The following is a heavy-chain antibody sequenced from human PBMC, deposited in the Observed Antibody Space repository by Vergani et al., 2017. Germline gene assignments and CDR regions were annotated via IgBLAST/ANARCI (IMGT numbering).Heavy chain of an antibody. D-gene: IGHD3-16*01. CDR3: AKHFRGWGIDY. J-gene: IGHJ4*02. V-gene: IGHV3-30*02. CDR1: GFTLINYD. CDR2: IQFYGSNQ. Sequence: QVQLVESGGGVVQRGGSLTLSCATSGFTLINYDMQWLRQGPGKGLDFVAVIQFYGSNQYYADSVKGRFTLSRDFSKNTLYLQMNSLRTDDTATYYCAKHFRGWGIDYWGKGTQVIVSS.